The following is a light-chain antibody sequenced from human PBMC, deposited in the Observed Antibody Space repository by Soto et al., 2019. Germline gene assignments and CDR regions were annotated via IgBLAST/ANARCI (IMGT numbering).Light chain of an antibody. CDR2: DVS. V-gene: IGKV1-5*01. Sequence: GDRVIITCRASQSVSRCLAWYQQKPGKAPQLLMYDVSTLESGVPSRFSGSGSGTGFTLTISSLQPDDFATYYCQHCNGFPLTVGRGTKADI. CDR3: QHCNGFPLT. J-gene: IGKJ4*02. CDR1: QSVSRC.